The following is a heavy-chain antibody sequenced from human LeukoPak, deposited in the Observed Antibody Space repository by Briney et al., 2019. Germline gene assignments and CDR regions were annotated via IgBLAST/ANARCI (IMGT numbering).Heavy chain of an antibody. D-gene: IGHD6-13*01. Sequence: PGGSLRLSCVASGFSFDDYAMQWVRQAPGKGLEWVSGISWNSANIVYADSVKGRFTISRDNAKNSLYLQMNSLRAEDTAVYYCARDLSYSSSWYSSYYYYYMDVWGKGTTVTVSS. CDR3: ARDLSYSSSWYSSYYYYYMDV. CDR1: GFSFDDYA. V-gene: IGHV3-9*01. J-gene: IGHJ6*03. CDR2: ISWNSANI.